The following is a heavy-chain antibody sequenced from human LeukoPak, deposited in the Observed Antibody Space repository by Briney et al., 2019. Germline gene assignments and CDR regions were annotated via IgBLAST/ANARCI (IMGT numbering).Heavy chain of an antibody. D-gene: IGHD3-22*01. V-gene: IGHV1-69*13. CDR3: ARSGEENYYDSSGQVSPFDY. CDR2: IIPIFGTA. Sequence: GASVKVSCKVSGYTLAELSMHWVRQAPGKGLEWMGGIIPIFGTANYAQKFQGRVTITADESTSTAYMELSSLRSEDTAVYYCARSGEENYYDSSGQVSPFDYWGQGTLVTVSS. CDR1: GYTLAELS. J-gene: IGHJ4*02.